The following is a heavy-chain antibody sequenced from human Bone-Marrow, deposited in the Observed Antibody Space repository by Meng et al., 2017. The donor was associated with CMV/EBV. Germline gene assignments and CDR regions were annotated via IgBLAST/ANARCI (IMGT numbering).Heavy chain of an antibody. J-gene: IGHJ4*01. V-gene: IGHV3-48*04. D-gene: IGHD3-22*01. CDR2: ISSSGRAV. CDR1: GFTFSSYT. CDR3: ARSLFDSNDPFDY. Sequence: GGSLRLSCTASGFTFSSYTMNWVRQPPGKGLEWVSYISSSGRAVHYADSLRGRFTVSRDNAKNSLYRQMNSRRADDPAVYYFARSLFDSNDPFDYWGQGAVVTVSS.